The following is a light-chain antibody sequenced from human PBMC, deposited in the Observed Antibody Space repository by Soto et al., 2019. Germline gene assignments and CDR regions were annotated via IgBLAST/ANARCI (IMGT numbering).Light chain of an antibody. CDR3: AAWDDSLNGYV. J-gene: IGLJ1*01. CDR1: SSNIGSNT. Sequence: QSVLSQPPSASGTPGQRVTISCSGSSSNIGSNTVSWYQQFPGTAPKLLTYFNIQRPSGVPDRFSGSKSGTSASLAISGLQSEDEADYYCAAWDDSLNGYVFGTGTKVTVL. V-gene: IGLV1-44*01. CDR2: FNI.